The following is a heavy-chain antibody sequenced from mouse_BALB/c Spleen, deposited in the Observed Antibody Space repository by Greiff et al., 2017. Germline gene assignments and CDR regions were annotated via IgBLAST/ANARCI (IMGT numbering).Heavy chain of an antibody. J-gene: IGHJ1*01. CDR1: GFTFSSFG. V-gene: IGHV5-17*02. D-gene: IGHD2-10*02. Sequence: EVHLVESGGGLVQPGGSRKLSCAASGFTFSSFGMHWVRQAPEKGLEWVAYISSGSSTIYYADTVKGRFTISRDNPKNTLFLQMTSLRSEDTAMYYCARFIPSGYFDVWGAGTTVTVSS. CDR2: ISSGSSTI. CDR3: ARFIPSGYFDV.